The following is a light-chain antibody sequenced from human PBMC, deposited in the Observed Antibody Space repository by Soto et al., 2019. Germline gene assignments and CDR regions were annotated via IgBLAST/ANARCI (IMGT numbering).Light chain of an antibody. V-gene: IGLV2-14*01. Sequence: QSALTQPASVSGSPGQSITIYCTGTIRDVGGYNFVSWYQQHPGKAPKLMIFEVSNRPSGVSIRFSGSKSDNTASLTISGLQAEDEADYYCSSYTSSSTYVFGTGTKVTVL. CDR1: IRDVGGYNF. CDR2: EVS. J-gene: IGLJ1*01. CDR3: SSYTSSSTYV.